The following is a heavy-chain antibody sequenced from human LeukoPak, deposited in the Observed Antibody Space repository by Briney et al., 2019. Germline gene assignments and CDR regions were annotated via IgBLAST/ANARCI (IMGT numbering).Heavy chain of an antibody. J-gene: IGHJ4*02. Sequence: PGGSLRLSCAASGFTVSNNFMTWVRQAPGKGPECVSVIYSGGNTYYADSVKGRFTISRDNSKNTLYLQMNSLRAEDTAVYYCARKVAEAYGSGSYLDYWGQGTLVTVSS. CDR3: ARKVAEAYGSGSYLDY. CDR2: IYSGGNT. D-gene: IGHD3-10*01. V-gene: IGHV3-66*01. CDR1: GFTVSNNF.